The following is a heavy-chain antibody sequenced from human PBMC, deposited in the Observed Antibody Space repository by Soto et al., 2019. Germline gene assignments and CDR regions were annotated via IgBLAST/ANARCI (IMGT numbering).Heavy chain of an antibody. D-gene: IGHD1-26*01. J-gene: IGHJ4*02. CDR3: ARDSGPERYFDY. Sequence: QVQLVESGGGVVQPGRSLRLSCAASGFTFSSYGMHWVRQAPGKGLEWVAVIWYDGSNKYYADSVKGRFTISRDNSKNTLYLHMNSLRAEDTAVYYCARDSGPERYFDYWGQGTLVTVSS. CDR2: IWYDGSNK. CDR1: GFTFSSYG. V-gene: IGHV3-33*01.